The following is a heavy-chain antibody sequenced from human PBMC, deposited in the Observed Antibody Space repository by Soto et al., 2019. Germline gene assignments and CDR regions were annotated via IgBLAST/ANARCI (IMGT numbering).Heavy chain of an antibody. D-gene: IGHD4-17*01. Sequence: SETLSLTCDVSGGSISSTNWCSWVRQPPGKGLEWIGEIYHSGVTNYSPSLRSRVTMSVDKSKNQFSLNLRSVTAADTAVYRCARGGGGAGDYNGQFDYWGQGILVTVSS. J-gene: IGHJ4*02. CDR3: ARGGGGAGDYNGQFDY. CDR2: IYHSGVT. CDR1: GGSISSTNW. V-gene: IGHV4-4*01.